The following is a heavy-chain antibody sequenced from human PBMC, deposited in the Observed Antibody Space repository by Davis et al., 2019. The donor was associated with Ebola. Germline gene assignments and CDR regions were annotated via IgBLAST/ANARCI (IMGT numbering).Heavy chain of an antibody. Sequence: MPSETLSLTCAVSGVSFSDHYWSWIRQPPGKGLEWIGEINHSGDTDYNPSLKTRVTISVDPSRNQISLKLRSVTAADTAVYYCARIYSSIAAHVDYWGQGTLVTVSS. CDR3: ARIYSSIAAHVDY. CDR2: INHSGDT. V-gene: IGHV4-34*01. D-gene: IGHD6-6*01. J-gene: IGHJ4*02. CDR1: GVSFSDHY.